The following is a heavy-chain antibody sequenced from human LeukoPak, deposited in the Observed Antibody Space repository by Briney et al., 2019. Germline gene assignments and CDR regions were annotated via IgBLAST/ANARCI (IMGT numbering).Heavy chain of an antibody. CDR2: IGGSGGST. V-gene: IGHV3-23*01. CDR1: GFAFSSYA. CDR3: AKDSSTSGYYLFDI. D-gene: IGHD3-22*01. J-gene: IGHJ3*02. Sequence: GSLRLSCAASGFAFSSYAMSSVRQAPGKGLEWVSAIGGSGGSTYYADSVKGRFTISRDNSKNTLYLQMNSLRAEDTAVYYCAKDSSTSGYYLFDIWGQGTMVTVSS.